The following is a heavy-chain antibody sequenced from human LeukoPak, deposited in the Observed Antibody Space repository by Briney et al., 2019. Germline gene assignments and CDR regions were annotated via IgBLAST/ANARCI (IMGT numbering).Heavy chain of an antibody. CDR3: ARDYYGHYYMDV. Sequence: SETLSLTCTVSGYSISSDYYWGWIRQPPGKGLEWIGSIYHSGSTYYNPSLKSRVTISVDTSKNQFSLKLSSVTAADTAVYYCARDYYGHYYMDVWGKGTTVTISS. CDR1: GYSISSDYY. CDR2: IYHSGST. V-gene: IGHV4-38-2*02. J-gene: IGHJ6*03. D-gene: IGHD3-10*01.